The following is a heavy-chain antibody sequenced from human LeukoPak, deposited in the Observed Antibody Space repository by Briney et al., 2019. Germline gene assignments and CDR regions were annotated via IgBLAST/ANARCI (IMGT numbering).Heavy chain of an antibody. V-gene: IGHV3-53*01. J-gene: IGHJ6*03. CDR1: GFTVSSND. CDR2: IYVGGST. CDR3: ARDRGSGITMVRGVIRGYMDV. D-gene: IGHD3-10*01. Sequence: GGSLRLSCAASGFTVSSNDMSWVRPAPGKGLEWVSVIYVGGSTYYADSVKGRFTISRDNSKNTLYLQMNSLRAEDTAVYYCARDRGSGITMVRGVIRGYMDVWGKGTTVTVSS.